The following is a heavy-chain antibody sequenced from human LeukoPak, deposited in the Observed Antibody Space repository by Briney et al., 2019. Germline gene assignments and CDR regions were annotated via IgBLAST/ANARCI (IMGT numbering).Heavy chain of an antibody. CDR1: GFTFSIYW. D-gene: IGHD2-21*01. V-gene: IGHV3-7*02. Sequence: PGRSLRLSCAASGFTFSIYWMSWVRQAPGKGLEWVASIKEDGGEIHYVDSVKGRFTISRDNAKNSLYLQMNSLRAEDTAVHYCETYSAFDIWGHGTMVTVSS. CDR2: IKEDGGEI. CDR3: ETYSAFDI. J-gene: IGHJ3*02.